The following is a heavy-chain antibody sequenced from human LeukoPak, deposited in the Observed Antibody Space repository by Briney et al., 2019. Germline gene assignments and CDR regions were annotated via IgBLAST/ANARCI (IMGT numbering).Heavy chain of an antibody. CDR2: ITGSGSST. D-gene: IGHD3-10*01. Sequence: PGGSLRLSCAASGFTFSSNAMSWVRQAPGKGLEWVSAITGSGSSTYYADTAKGRFSISRDNSKNTLYLQMNSLRAEDTAVYYCARDNHYYGSGSYDYWGQGTLVTVSS. V-gene: IGHV3-23*01. CDR3: ARDNHYYGSGSYDY. J-gene: IGHJ4*02. CDR1: GFTFSSNA.